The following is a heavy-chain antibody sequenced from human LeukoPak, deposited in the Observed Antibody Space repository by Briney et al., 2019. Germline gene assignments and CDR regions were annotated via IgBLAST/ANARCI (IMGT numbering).Heavy chain of an antibody. CDR2: TNHSGST. CDR3: ARASTVLRAFDI. J-gene: IGHJ3*02. Sequence: SETLSLTCAVYGGSFSGYYWSWIRQPPGKGLEWIGETNHSGSTNYNPSLKSRVTISVDTSKNQFSLKLSSVTAADTAVYYCARASTVLRAFDIWGQGTMVTVSS. D-gene: IGHD4-17*01. CDR1: GGSFSGYY. V-gene: IGHV4-34*01.